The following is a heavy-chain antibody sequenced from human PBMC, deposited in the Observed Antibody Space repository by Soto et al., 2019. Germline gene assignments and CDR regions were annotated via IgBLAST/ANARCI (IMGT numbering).Heavy chain of an antibody. J-gene: IGHJ4*02. CDR1: GFSFSTYG. D-gene: IGHD2-2*01. V-gene: IGHV3-33*01. Sequence: QVQLVESGGGVVQPGRSLRLSCAASGFSFSTYGMHWVRQAPGKGLEWVAVIWDDGTNKYYADSVKGRFTIPRDNSKNTLYLQMNSLRAEDTAVYYCVRDLREDGCSSSSCFYFDYWGQGTLVTVSS. CDR2: IWDDGTNK. CDR3: VRDLREDGCSSSSCFYFDY.